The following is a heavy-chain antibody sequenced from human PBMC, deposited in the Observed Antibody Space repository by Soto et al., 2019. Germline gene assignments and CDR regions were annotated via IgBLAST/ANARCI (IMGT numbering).Heavy chain of an antibody. D-gene: IGHD3-16*01. CDR3: ARGQEVWWNAGPLGLHGLDV. J-gene: IGHJ6*02. CDR2: MNPNSGNT. Sequence: QVQWVQSGAEVKKSGASVKVSCKASRYTFISYDINWVRQATGQGLEWMGWMNPNSGNTGYAQKFQGRITMTRNTSMNTAYMELSSLRSEDTAVYYCARGQEVWWNAGPLGLHGLDVWGQGTTVTVSS. CDR1: RYTFISYD. V-gene: IGHV1-8*01.